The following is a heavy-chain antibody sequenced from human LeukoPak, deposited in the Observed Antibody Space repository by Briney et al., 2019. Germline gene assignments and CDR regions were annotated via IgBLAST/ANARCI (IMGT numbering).Heavy chain of an antibody. J-gene: IGHJ4*02. CDR3: AGAHLLRSWVGGYDYQFFDY. CDR1: GGTFSSYA. CDR2: IIPIFGTA. D-gene: IGHD5-12*01. Sequence: ASVKVSCKASGGTFSSYAISWVRQAPGQGLEWMGGIIPIFGTANYAQKFQGRVTITADESTSTAYMELSSLRSEDTAVYYCAGAHLLRSWVGGYDYQFFDYWGQGTLVTVSS. V-gene: IGHV1-69*13.